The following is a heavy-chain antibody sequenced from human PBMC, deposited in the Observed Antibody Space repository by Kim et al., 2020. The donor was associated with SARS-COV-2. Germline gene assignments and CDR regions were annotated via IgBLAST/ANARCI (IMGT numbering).Heavy chain of an antibody. J-gene: IGHJ4*02. CDR3: AKDNIVVVSAAMILYFDY. CDR1: GFTFSSYG. CDR2: ISYDGSNE. V-gene: IGHV3-30*18. Sequence: GSLTLSCAASGFTFSSYGMHWVRQAPGKGLEWVAVISYDGSNEYYADSVKGRFTISRDKSKSTLYLQMNSLRAEDTAVYYCAKDNIVVVSAAMILYFDYSGQGTLVTVSS. D-gene: IGHD2-2*01.